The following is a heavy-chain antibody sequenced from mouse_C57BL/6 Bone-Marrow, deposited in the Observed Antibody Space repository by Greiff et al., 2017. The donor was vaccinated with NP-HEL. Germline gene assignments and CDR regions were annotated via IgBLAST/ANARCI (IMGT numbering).Heavy chain of an antibody. CDR2: IYPGSGST. V-gene: IGHV1-55*01. CDR3: ASYYGSSNYAMDY. Sequence: QVQLQQSGAELVKPGASVKMSCKASGYTFTSYWITWVKQRPGQGLEWIGDIYPGSGSTNYNEKFKSKATLTVDTSSSTAYMQLSSLTSEDSAVYYCASYYGSSNYAMDYWGQGTSVTVSS. J-gene: IGHJ4*01. CDR1: GYTFTSYW. D-gene: IGHD1-1*01.